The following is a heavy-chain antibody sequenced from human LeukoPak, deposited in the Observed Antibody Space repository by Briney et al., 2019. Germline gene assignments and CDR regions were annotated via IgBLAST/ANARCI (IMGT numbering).Heavy chain of an antibody. V-gene: IGHV4-34*01. D-gene: IGHD1-26*01. CDR2: INHSGST. J-gene: IGHJ6*03. Sequence: SETLSLTCAVYGGSFSGYYLSWIRQPPGKGLEWIGEINHSGSTNYNPSLKSRVTISVDTSKNQFSLKLSSVTAADTAVYYCAVGSLYYYMDVWGKGTTVTVSS. CDR1: GGSFSGYY. CDR3: AVGSLYYYMDV.